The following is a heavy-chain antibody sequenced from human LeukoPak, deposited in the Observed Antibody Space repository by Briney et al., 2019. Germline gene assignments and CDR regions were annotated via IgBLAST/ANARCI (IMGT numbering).Heavy chain of an antibody. D-gene: IGHD3-22*01. J-gene: IGHJ4*02. CDR3: AKDPRGNYDSSGYLDY. CDR1: GFTVSIYC. V-gene: IGHV3-30*18. CDR2: ISYDVSNK. Sequence: CLTLACAVAGFTVSIYCVDWVSQAPGELRGWVAVISYDVSNKYYTDSVKGRFTICRDNSKKTLYMQMNSLISEDTCVYYTAKDPRGNYDSSGYLDYWGQGHLAPVSS.